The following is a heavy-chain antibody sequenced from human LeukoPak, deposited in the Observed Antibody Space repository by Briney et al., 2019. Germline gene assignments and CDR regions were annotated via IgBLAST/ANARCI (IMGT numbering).Heavy chain of an antibody. D-gene: IGHD3-16*02. CDR2: MSEGIT. Sequence: PSETLSLTCNVSDGSFMGLYWSWFRLPPGKGLEWIGEMSEGITNNHPSLQGRVTISIDSSKKQFSLHLASMTGADTAVYYCARRQYRLTWDKIDSWGQGTLVTVSS. CDR3: ARRQYRLTWDKIDS. V-gene: IGHV4-34*01. J-gene: IGHJ4*02. CDR1: DGSFMGLY.